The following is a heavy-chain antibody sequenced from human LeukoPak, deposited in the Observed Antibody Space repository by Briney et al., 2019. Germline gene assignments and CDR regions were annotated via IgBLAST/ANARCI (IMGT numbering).Heavy chain of an antibody. Sequence: SQTLSLTCTVSGGSISSGSYYWSWIRQPPGKGLEWIGYIYYSGSTNYNPSLKSRVTISVDTSKNQFSLKLSSVTAADTAVYYCARDTDYYDSSGYLDAFDIWGQGTMVTVSS. CDR1: GGSISSGSYY. D-gene: IGHD3-22*01. V-gene: IGHV4-61*01. J-gene: IGHJ3*02. CDR3: ARDTDYYDSSGYLDAFDI. CDR2: IYYSGST.